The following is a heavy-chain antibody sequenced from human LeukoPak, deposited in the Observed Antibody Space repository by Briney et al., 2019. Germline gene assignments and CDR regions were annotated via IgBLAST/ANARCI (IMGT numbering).Heavy chain of an antibody. V-gene: IGHV3-11*06. J-gene: IGHJ4*02. CDR2: SSNSYT. CDR1: GFTFSDYY. D-gene: IGHD3-16*01. Sequence: PGGSLRLSCTASGFTFSDYYMSWIRQAPGKGLEWVSCSSNSYTNYADSVKGRFTISRDNAKNSLYLQMNSLRGEDTAVYYCARLRGGSYFDYWGQGTLVTVSS. CDR3: ARLRGGSYFDY.